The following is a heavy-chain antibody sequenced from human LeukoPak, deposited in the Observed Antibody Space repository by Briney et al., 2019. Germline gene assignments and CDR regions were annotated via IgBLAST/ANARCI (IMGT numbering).Heavy chain of an antibody. CDR1: GGCISSYY. CDR3: ARRGSSGWYADFDY. V-gene: IGHV4-59*08. J-gene: IGHJ4*01. D-gene: IGHD6-19*01. Sequence: SETLSLTCTVSGGCISSYYWSWIRQPPGKGLEWIGYIYYSGSTKYNPSLKSRVTISVDTSKNHFSLKLTSVTAADTAVYYCARRGSSGWYADFDYWGHGTLVTVSS. CDR2: IYYSGST.